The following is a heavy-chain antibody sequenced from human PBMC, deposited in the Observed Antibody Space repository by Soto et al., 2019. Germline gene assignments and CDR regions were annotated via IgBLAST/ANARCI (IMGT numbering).Heavy chain of an antibody. J-gene: IGHJ4*02. CDR2: IYRTGST. D-gene: IGHD1-26*01. CDR3: ARGWDTDVDFQFDY. CDR1: GGSFTSNNW. Sequence: SETLSLTCAVSGGSFTSNNWWTWVRQPPGQGLEWIGEIYRTGSTNYNPSLKSRLTMTTDISTRTAHMELRSLTSDDTAVYYCARGWDTDVDFQFDYWGQGTLVTVSS. V-gene: IGHV4-4*02.